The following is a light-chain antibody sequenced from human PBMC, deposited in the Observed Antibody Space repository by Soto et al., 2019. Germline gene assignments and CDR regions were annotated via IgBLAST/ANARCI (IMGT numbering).Light chain of an antibody. CDR1: QSLSGNY. Sequence: EIVLTQSPGTLSLSPGERVTLSCRASQSLSGNYLAWYQQKPGQAPKFLIYGASNRATGIPDRFSGGGSGTDFALTINRLEPEDFAVYYRQQYGHSPITFGQGTRLEIK. J-gene: IGKJ5*01. V-gene: IGKV3-20*01. CDR2: GAS. CDR3: QQYGHSPIT.